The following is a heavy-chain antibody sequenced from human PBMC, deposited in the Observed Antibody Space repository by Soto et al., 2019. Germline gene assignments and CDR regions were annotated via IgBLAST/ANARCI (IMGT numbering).Heavy chain of an antibody. J-gene: IGHJ4*02. CDR1: GLTFTSYS. D-gene: IGHD3-22*01. Sequence: GGSLRLSCAASGLTFTSYSMDWVRQAPGKGLEWVSSISSSSSYIYYADSVKGRFTISRDNAKNSLYLQMNSLRAEDTAVYYCARGVYYYDSSGYYGYWGQGTLVTVSS. CDR2: ISSSSSYI. CDR3: ARGVYYYDSSGYYGY. V-gene: IGHV3-21*01.